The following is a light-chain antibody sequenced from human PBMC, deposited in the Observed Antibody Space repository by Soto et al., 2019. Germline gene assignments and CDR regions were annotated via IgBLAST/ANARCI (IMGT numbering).Light chain of an antibody. Sequence: QSVLTQPPSASGSLGQSFTISCTGTSSDVGGYNYVSWYQQHPGKAPKLMIYEVSKRPSGVPDRFSGSKSGNTASLTVSGLQAEDEADYYCSSYAGSNNFDVFGTGTKVTVL. CDR3: SSYAGSNNFDV. V-gene: IGLV2-8*01. CDR2: EVS. CDR1: SSDVGGYNY. J-gene: IGLJ1*01.